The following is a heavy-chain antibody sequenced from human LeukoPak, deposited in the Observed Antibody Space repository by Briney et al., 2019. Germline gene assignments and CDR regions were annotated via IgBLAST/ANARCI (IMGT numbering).Heavy chain of an antibody. D-gene: IGHD6-13*01. J-gene: IGHJ1*01. CDR1: GFTFSSYG. CDR3: AKDLGWQQLVPKYFQH. CDR2: IRYDGSNK. Sequence: PGGSLRLSCAASGFTFSSYGMHWVRQAPGKGLEWVAFIRYDGSNKYYADSVKGRFTISRDNSKNTLYLQMNSLRAEDTAVYYCAKDLGWQQLVPKYFQHWGQGTLVTVSS. V-gene: IGHV3-30*02.